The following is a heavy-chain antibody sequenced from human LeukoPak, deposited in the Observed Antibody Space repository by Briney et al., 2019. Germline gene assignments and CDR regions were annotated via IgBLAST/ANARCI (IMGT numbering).Heavy chain of an antibody. Sequence: GRSLRLSCAASGFTFDDYAMHWDRQAPGKGLEWVSGISWNSGSIGYADSVKGRFTISRDNAKNSLYLQMNSLRAEDTALYYCAKGGFPNYYYYMDVWGKGTTVTVSS. CDR1: GFTFDDYA. D-gene: IGHD3-10*01. CDR2: ISWNSGSI. J-gene: IGHJ6*03. V-gene: IGHV3-9*01. CDR3: AKGGFPNYYYYMDV.